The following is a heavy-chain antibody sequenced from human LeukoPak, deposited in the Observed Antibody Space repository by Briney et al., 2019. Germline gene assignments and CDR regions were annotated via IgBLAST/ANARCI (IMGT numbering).Heavy chain of an antibody. CDR2: IIPIFGTA. V-gene: IGHV1-18*01. D-gene: IGHD3-9*01. J-gene: IGHJ4*02. CDR3: ARSDNLTGYYC. Sequence: ASVKVSCKASGYTFINYGISWVRQAPGQGLEWMGGIIPIFGTANYAQKLQGRVTMTTDTSTSTAYMELRSLRSDDTAVYYCARSDNLTGYYCWGQGTLVTVSS. CDR1: GYTFINYG.